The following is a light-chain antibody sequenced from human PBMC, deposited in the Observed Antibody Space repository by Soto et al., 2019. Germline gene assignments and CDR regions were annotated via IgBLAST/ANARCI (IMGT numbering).Light chain of an antibody. CDR3: AAWDDSLSGWL. CDR1: SSNIGTNY. CDR2: RNN. Sequence: QSVLTQPPSASGTPGQRVTISCSGSSSNIGTNYVDWYQQLPGTAPKLLIQRNNQRPSGVPDRFSASKSGTSASLVIRGLRSEDEADYHCAAWDDSLSGWLFGGGTQLTVL. V-gene: IGLV1-47*01. J-gene: IGLJ3*02.